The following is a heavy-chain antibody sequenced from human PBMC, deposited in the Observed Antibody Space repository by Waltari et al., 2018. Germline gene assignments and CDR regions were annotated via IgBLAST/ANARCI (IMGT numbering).Heavy chain of an antibody. D-gene: IGHD3-16*02. CDR2: IYHSGRT. V-gene: IGHV4-38-2*01. J-gene: IGHJ4*02. CDR1: GYSISSGYY. Sequence: QVQLQESGPGLVKPSETLSLTCAVSGYSISSGYYWGWIRQPPGKGLEWIGSIYHSGRTYYNPSLKSRVTISVDTSKSQFSLKRSSVTAADTAVYYCARHPFKGGVIVYFDYGGPGTLVTVSS. CDR3: ARHPFKGGVIVYFDY.